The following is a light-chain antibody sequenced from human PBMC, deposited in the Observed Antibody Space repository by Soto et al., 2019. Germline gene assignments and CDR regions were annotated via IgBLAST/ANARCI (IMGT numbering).Light chain of an antibody. CDR1: QSISSY. CDR3: QQSYSTPPYT. CDR2: AAS. J-gene: IGKJ2*01. V-gene: IGKV1-39*01. Sequence: DIQMTQSPSSLSASVGDRVTITCRASQSISSYLNWYQQKPGKAPKLLIYAASSLQSGVPSRFSRSGSGTDFTLTISSLQPEDFATYYCQQSYSTPPYTFGQGTKLAIK.